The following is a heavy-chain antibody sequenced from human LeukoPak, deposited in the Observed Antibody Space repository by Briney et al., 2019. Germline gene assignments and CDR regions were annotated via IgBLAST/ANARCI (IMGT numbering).Heavy chain of an antibody. V-gene: IGHV4-39*01. CDR3: ARTKIAATVDY. CDR2: IYYSGST. CDR1: GGSISSSSYY. D-gene: IGHD6-13*01. Sequence: PSETLSLTCTVSGGSISSSSYYWGWIRQPPGKGLEWIGSIYYSGSTYYNPSLKSRVTISVDTSKNQFSLKLSSVTAADTAVYYCARTKIAATVDYWGQGTLVTVSS. J-gene: IGHJ4*02.